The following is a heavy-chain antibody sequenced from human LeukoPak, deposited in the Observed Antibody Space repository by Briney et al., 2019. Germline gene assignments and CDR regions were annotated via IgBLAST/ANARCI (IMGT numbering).Heavy chain of an antibody. CDR1: GYSFTSYW. V-gene: IGHV5-51*03. CDR2: IYPGDSDT. D-gene: IGHD2-15*01. J-gene: IGHJ4*02. Sequence: PGESLKISCKGSGYSFTSYWIGWVRQMPGKGLEWMGIIYPGDSDTRYSPSFQGQVTISADKSISTAYLQWSSLKASDTAMYYCARGQRSVVWTANSFDYWGQGTLVTVSS. CDR3: ARGQRSVVWTANSFDY.